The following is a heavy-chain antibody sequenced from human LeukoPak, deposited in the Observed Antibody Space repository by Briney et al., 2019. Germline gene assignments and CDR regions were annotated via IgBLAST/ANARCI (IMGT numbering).Heavy chain of an antibody. J-gene: IGHJ4*02. V-gene: IGHV3-33*06. Sequence: GGSLRLSCAASGFTFSSYGMHWVRRAPGKGLEWVAVIWYDGSNKYYADSVKGRFTISRDNSKNTLYLQMNSLRAEDTAVYYCAKTTGWYYFDYWGQGTLVTVSS. CDR2: IWYDGSNK. CDR1: GFTFSSYG. CDR3: AKTTGWYYFDY. D-gene: IGHD2-15*01.